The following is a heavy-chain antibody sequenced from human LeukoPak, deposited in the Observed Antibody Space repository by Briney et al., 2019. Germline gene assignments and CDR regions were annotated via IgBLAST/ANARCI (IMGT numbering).Heavy chain of an antibody. CDR2: ISAYNGNT. D-gene: IGHD4-17*01. J-gene: IGHJ4*02. Sequence: ASVKVSCKASGYTFSTYGISWVRQAPGQGLEWMEWISAYNGNTRYPQKFQGRVTLTTDTSTNTAYMELRSLRADDTALYYCARDFDYGDNVFDYWGQGTLVTVSS. V-gene: IGHV1-18*01. CDR3: ARDFDYGDNVFDY. CDR1: GYTFSTYG.